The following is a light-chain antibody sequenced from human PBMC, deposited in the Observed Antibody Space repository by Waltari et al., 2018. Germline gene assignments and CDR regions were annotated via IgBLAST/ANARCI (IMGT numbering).Light chain of an antibody. V-gene: IGKV1-5*03. J-gene: IGKJ4*01. CDR1: QSISSW. Sequence: DIQITQSPSTLSASVGDSVTITCRASQSISSWLAWYQQKPGKAPKLLIYKASSLESGVPSRFSGSGSGTEFTLTISSLQPDDFATYYCQQYNSYPLTFGGGTKVEIK. CDR2: KAS. CDR3: QQYNSYPLT.